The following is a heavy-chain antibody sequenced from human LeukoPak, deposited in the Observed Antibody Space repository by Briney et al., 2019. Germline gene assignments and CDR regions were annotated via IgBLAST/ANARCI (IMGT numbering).Heavy chain of an antibody. Sequence: ASVKVSCKVSGYTLTELSMHWVRQAPGKGLEWMGGFDPEDGETIYARKFQGRVTMTEDTSTDTAYMELSSLRSEDTAVYYCATGYSGSYNYYYMDVWGKGTTVTVSS. J-gene: IGHJ6*03. CDR2: FDPEDGET. CDR3: ATGYSGSYNYYYMDV. CDR1: GYTLTELS. V-gene: IGHV1-24*01. D-gene: IGHD1-26*01.